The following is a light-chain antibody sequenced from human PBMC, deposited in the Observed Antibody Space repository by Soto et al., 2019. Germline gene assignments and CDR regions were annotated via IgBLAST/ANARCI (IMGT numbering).Light chain of an antibody. J-gene: IGKJ2*01. V-gene: IGKV1-12*01. Sequence: DIQMTQSPSSVSASVGDRVTITCRASQGISSWLGWYQQKPGKAPKLLIYAASSLQSGVPSRFSGSGSGTEFTLTISSLQSEDFASYYCQQAYSLPYTFGQETKLE. CDR3: QQAYSLPYT. CDR2: AAS. CDR1: QGISSW.